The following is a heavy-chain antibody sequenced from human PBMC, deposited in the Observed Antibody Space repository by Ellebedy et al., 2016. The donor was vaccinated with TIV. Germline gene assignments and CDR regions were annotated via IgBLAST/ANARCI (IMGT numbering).Heavy chain of an antibody. D-gene: IGHD1-26*01. J-gene: IGHJ4*02. CDR2: IWYDGSNK. CDR1: GFTFSSYG. Sequence: GESLKISCVASGFTFSSYGMNWVRQAPGKGLEWVAVIWYDGSNKYYADSVKGRFTISRDNSKNTLSPQMNRLRAGDTAVYYCARGGGGGAVGATFCDYWGQGTLVTVSS. CDR3: ARGGGGGAVGATFCDY. V-gene: IGHV3-33*01.